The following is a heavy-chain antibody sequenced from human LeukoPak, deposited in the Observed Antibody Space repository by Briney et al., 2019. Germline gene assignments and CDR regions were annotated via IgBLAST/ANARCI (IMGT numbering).Heavy chain of an antibody. J-gene: IGHJ4*02. CDR1: GFTFRSYA. V-gene: IGHV3-23*01. D-gene: IGHD2-21*01. CDR2: ISGSGSVT. CDR3: AKASSPVIAANYFDY. Sequence: PGGSLRLSCAASGFTFRSYAMSWVRQAPEKRLEWVSVISGSGSVTYYADSVKGRFTISRGNSKDTLYLQMNSLRAEDTAVYYCAKASSPVIAANYFDYWGRGTPVTVSS.